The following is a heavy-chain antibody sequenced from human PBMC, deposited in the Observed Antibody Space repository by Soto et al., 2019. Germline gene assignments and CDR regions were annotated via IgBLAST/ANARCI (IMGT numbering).Heavy chain of an antibody. CDR1: GFTFSNAG. Sequence: GGSLILSCASSGFTFSNAGMSWVRPAPGKGLEWVGRIKSKTDGGTTDYAAPLKGRFTISRDDSKNTLYLKMNSRKPEATAVYSCPTDPSGVPAALNWFAPWGQGTRFTVS. CDR2: IKSKTDGGTT. D-gene: IGHD2-2*01. J-gene: IGHJ5*02. CDR3: PTDPSGVPAALNWFAP. V-gene: IGHV3-15*01.